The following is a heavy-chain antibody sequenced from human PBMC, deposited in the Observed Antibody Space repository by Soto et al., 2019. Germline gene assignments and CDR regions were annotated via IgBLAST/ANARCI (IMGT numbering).Heavy chain of an antibody. V-gene: IGHV1-3*01. CDR3: ARDCRGDACFSRYDY. D-gene: IGHD2-21*01. CDR1: GYTFTNYA. Sequence: QVQLVQSGAEVKKPGASVKVSCKASGYTFTNYAIHWVRQAPGQRLEWMGWMDAGDGGLNYAQKFQGRVTFTSDTSATTAYMELSSLRPEDAALYYCARDCRGDACFSRYDYWGQGSLVTVSS. J-gene: IGHJ4*02. CDR2: MDAGDGGL.